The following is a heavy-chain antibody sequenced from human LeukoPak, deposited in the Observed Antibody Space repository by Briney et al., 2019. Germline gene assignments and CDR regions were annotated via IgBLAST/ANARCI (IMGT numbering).Heavy chain of an antibody. D-gene: IGHD6-19*01. CDR3: ARASRWLAFDN. CDR1: RFTVSNNH. CDR2: IYNGDNT. V-gene: IGHV3-66*01. Sequence: GGSLRLSCVASRFTVSNNHMNWVRQAPGKGLEWVSVIYNGDNTYYADSVQGRFTISKDNSKNTLYLQMNSLRPEDTAVYFCARASRWLAFDNWGQGTLVTVSS. J-gene: IGHJ4*02.